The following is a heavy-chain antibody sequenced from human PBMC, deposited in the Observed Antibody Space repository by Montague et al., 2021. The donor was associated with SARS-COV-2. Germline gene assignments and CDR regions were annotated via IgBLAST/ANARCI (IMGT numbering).Heavy chain of an antibody. CDR1: GFTFSGYG. CDR2: IKHDESEK. V-gene: IGHV3-7*04. J-gene: IGHJ6*03. CDR3: ARATFYMDV. Sequence: SLRLSCAASGFTFSGYGMRWVRQAPGKGLEWVADIKHDESEKYYADSVKGRFTISRDNAKNSLYLQVNSLRAEDTAVYYCARATFYMDVWGKGTTVTVSS. D-gene: IGHD3-16*01.